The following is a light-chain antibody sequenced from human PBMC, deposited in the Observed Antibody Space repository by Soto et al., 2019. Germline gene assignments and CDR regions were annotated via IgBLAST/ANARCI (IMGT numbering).Light chain of an antibody. Sequence: DIQMTQSPSSVSASIGDRVTISCRASQSIYKWLVWYQQKPGKAPKLLIYAASSLQSGVPSRFSGSGFGTDFTLTFSSLQPEDFATYYCQQADSFPLYFGGGTKVEI. V-gene: IGKV1-12*01. J-gene: IGKJ4*01. CDR1: QSIYKW. CDR3: QQADSFPLY. CDR2: AAS.